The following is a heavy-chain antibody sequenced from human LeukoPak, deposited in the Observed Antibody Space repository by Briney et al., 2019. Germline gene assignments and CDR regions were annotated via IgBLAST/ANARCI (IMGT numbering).Heavy chain of an antibody. J-gene: IGHJ3*02. Sequence: SETLSLTCTLSGGSISSGDYYWSWIRQPPGKGLEWIGYIYYSGSTYYNPSLKSRVTISVDTSKNQFSLKLSSVTAADTAVYYCARGSEGRHAFDIWGQGTMVTVSS. D-gene: IGHD3-10*01. V-gene: IGHV4-30-4*01. CDR3: ARGSEGRHAFDI. CDR1: GGSISSGDYY. CDR2: IYYSGST.